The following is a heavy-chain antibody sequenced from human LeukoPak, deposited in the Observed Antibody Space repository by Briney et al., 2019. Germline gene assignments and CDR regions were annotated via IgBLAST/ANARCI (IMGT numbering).Heavy chain of an antibody. CDR2: GYYSGTY. CDR3: ARRHYGGNSDWFDP. CDR1: GGSITSNY. D-gene: IGHD4-23*01. V-gene: IGHV4-59*08. Sequence: SETLSLTCTVSGGSITSNYWSWIRQPPGKGLEWIGYGYYSGTYNYSSSLKSRATISVDTSKNQFSLKLSSVTAADTAVYYCARRHYGGNSDWFDPWGQGTLVTVSS. J-gene: IGHJ5*02.